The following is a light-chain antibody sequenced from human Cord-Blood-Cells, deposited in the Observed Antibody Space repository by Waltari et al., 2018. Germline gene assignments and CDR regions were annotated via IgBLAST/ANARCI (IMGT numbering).Light chain of an antibody. CDR3: CSYAGSSTWV. CDR1: SSDVGSYNL. J-gene: IGLJ3*02. Sequence: QSALTQPASVSGSPGQSITIPCTGTSSDVGSYNLVSWYQPHPGKAPKHMIYEGSKRPAGVSNRFSGAKSGNTASLTISELQAEDEAEYYCCSYAGSSTWVFGGGTKLTVL. CDR2: EGS. V-gene: IGLV2-23*01.